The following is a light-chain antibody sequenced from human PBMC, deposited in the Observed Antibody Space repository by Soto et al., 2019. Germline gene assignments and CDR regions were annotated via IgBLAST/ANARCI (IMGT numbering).Light chain of an antibody. V-gene: IGKV1-6*01. CDR3: LQEYRYPLT. CDR1: QGIRTD. Sequence: AIQLPQSPASLSASVGDRVTITCRARQGIRTDLGWFQQKPGKAPKLLIYAASSLQTGVPSRFSGSGSGTYFTLTISSPQIEDFATDCCLQEYRYPLTFGGGTKVEI. J-gene: IGKJ4*01. CDR2: AAS.